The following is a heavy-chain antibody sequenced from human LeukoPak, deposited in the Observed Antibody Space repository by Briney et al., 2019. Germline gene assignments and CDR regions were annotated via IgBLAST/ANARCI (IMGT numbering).Heavy chain of an antibody. Sequence: SQTLSLTCAISGDSVSSNSAAWNWIRQSPSRGLEWLGRTYYRSKWYNDYAVSVKGRITINPDTSKNQLSLQLNSVTPEDTAVYYCARAIDDSSGDAFDIWGQGTMVTVSS. CDR2: TYYRSKWYN. V-gene: IGHV6-1*01. D-gene: IGHD3-22*01. CDR3: ARAIDDSSGDAFDI. CDR1: GDSVSSNSAA. J-gene: IGHJ3*02.